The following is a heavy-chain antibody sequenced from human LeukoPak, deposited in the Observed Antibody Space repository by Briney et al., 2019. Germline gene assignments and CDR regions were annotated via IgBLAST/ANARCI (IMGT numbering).Heavy chain of an antibody. Sequence: GGSLRLSCAASGFTFDDHGMSWVRQVPGKGLEWVSSIYWNGDFTTYAESVKGRFTISRDNAKTSLYLQMNSLRVEDTAFYYCTRLSGRVVAGAFDYWGQGNLVTVSS. CDR2: IYWNGDFT. D-gene: IGHD6-19*01. CDR3: TRLSGRVVAGAFDY. J-gene: IGHJ4*02. V-gene: IGHV3-20*04. CDR1: GFTFDDHG.